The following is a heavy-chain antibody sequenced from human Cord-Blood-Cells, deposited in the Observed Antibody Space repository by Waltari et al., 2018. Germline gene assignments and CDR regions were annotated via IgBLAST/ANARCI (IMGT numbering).Heavy chain of an antibody. D-gene: IGHD3-10*01. Sequence: QVQLVESGGGVVQPGRSLRLSCAASGFPFSSHVMNGVGQPPGKGLEWVAVISYDGSNKYYADSVKGRFTISRDNSKNTLYLQMNSLRAEDTAVYYCARSLGSSVVGLGIWGQGTLVTVSS. CDR3: ARSLGSSVVGLGI. V-gene: IGHV3-30-3*01. CDR2: ISYDGSNK. J-gene: IGHJ4*02. CDR1: GFPFSSHV.